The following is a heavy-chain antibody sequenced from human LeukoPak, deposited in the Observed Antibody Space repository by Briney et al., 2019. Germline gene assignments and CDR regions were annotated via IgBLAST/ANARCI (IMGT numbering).Heavy chain of an antibody. D-gene: IGHD3-22*01. V-gene: IGHV3-23*01. CDR1: GFTFSSYA. CDR2: ISGSGGST. J-gene: IGHJ4*02. Sequence: GGSLRLSCAASGFTFSSYAMSWVRQAPGKGLEWVSAISGSGGSTYYADSVKGRFTISRDNSKNTLYLQMNSLRAEDTAVYYCAKGYYDSSFFPSSFDYWGQGTLVTVSS. CDR3: AKGYYDSSFFPSSFDY.